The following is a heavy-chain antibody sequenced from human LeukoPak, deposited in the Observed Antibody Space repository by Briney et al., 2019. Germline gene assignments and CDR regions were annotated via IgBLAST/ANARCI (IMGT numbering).Heavy chain of an antibody. D-gene: IGHD6-13*01. J-gene: IGHJ4*02. CDR3: ARGGPGWDSSSWYNY. Sequence: ASVKVPCKASGYTFTSYGISWVRQAPGQGLEWMGWISAYNGNRNYAQKLQGRVTMTTDTSTSTAYMELRSLRSDDTAVYYCARGGPGWDSSSWYNYWGQGTMVTVSS. CDR2: ISAYNGNR. V-gene: IGHV1-18*01. CDR1: GYTFTSYG.